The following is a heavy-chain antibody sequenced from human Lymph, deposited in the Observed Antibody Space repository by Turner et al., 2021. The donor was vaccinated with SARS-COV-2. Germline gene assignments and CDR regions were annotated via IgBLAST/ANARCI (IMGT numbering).Heavy chain of an antibody. Sequence: QVQLHVSGPGLVMPSETLSLSCNVSGGSISSTSWSWIRQSPGRGLEWIGYFYKIGSIDYNPTLRSRVTISVDTSKNQLSLNLISVTAADTAVYYCARHQGSTSGYDHGMNVWGQGTVVIVSS. CDR3: ARHQGSTSGYDHGMNV. CDR1: GGSISSTS. J-gene: IGHJ6*02. D-gene: IGHD1-1*01. V-gene: IGHV4-59*08. CDR2: FYKIGSI.